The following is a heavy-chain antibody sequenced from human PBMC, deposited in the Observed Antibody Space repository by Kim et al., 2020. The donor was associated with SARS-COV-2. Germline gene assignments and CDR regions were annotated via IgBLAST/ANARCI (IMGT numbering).Heavy chain of an antibody. CDR2: IYPGDSET. CDR1: GFKFTDYW. J-gene: IGHJ6*02. Sequence: GESLKISCKGSGFKFTDYWIAWVRQMPGKGLEWMGIIYPGDSETRYSPSFRGQVTISADKSTAYLQWNRLKASDTAKYYCARGWYYGNGMDVWGQGTTVMVS. CDR3: ARGWYYGNGMDV. V-gene: IGHV5-51*01. D-gene: IGHD3-3*01.